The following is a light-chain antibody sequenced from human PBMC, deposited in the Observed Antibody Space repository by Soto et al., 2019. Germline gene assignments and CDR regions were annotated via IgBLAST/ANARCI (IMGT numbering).Light chain of an antibody. CDR2: GAS. J-gene: IGKJ1*01. CDR3: HQYGRSPRT. Sequence: EIVLTQSPGTLSLSPGERATVSCRASQSVTSNFLAWYQQKPGQAPRLLIYGASSRATGIPDRFSGSGSGTDFTLTISRLEPEDFAVYYCHQYGRSPRTFGQGTNVG. CDR1: QSVTSNF. V-gene: IGKV3-20*01.